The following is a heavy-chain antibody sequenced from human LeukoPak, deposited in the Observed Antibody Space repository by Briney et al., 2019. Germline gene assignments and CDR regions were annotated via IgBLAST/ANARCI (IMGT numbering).Heavy chain of an antibody. CDR3: ARGRGRVVLITTSRRSFWFDS. Sequence: SETLSLTCTVSGGAFSSYYWSWIRQPPGKGLEWIGEINHSGSTNYKPSLKSRVTIPVDTSKNQFSLKLSSVTAADTAVYYCARGRGRVVLITTSRRSFWFDSWGQGTLVTVSS. V-gene: IGHV4-34*01. CDR1: GGAFSSYY. J-gene: IGHJ5*01. CDR2: INHSGST. D-gene: IGHD3-22*01.